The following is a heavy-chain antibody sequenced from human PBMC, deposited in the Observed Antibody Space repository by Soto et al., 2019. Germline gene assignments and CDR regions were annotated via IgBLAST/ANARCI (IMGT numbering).Heavy chain of an antibody. CDR2: INSDGSST. Sequence: EVQLVESGGGLVQPGGSLRLSCAASGFTFSSYWMHWVRQAPGKGLVWVSRINSDGSSTSYADSVKGRFTISRDNAKNTLYLQMNSLRAEDTAVYYCARDPLLDFWSGYPGGYYYYGMDVWGQGTTVTVSS. CDR1: GFTFSSYW. J-gene: IGHJ6*02. V-gene: IGHV3-74*01. D-gene: IGHD3-3*01. CDR3: ARDPLLDFWSGYPGGYYYYGMDV.